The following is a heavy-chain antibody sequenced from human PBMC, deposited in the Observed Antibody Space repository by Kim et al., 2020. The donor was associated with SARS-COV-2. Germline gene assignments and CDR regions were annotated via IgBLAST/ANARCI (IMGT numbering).Heavy chain of an antibody. CDR1: GFTFSDYY. V-gene: IGHV3-11*03. CDR2: ISSSSSYT. D-gene: IGHD6-13*01. CDR3: ASGSSWYGERANWFDP. Sequence: GGSLRLSCAASGFTFSDYYMSWIRQAPGKGLEWVSYISSSSSYTNYADPVKGRFTISRDNAKNSLYLQMNSLRAEDTAVYYCASGSSWYGERANWFDPWGQGTLVAVSS. J-gene: IGHJ5*02.